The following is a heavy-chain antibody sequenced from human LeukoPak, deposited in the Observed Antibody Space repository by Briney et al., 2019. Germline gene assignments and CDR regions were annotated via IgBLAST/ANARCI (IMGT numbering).Heavy chain of an antibody. CDR2: INSDGRIT. D-gene: IGHD3-16*01. CDR3: ARLRWGGLYYFDS. J-gene: IGHJ4*02. Sequence: GGSLRLSCAASGFTLSDYWMHWVRQAPGKGLVGVSRINSDGRITSYADSVKGRFTISRDNAKNTLYLQMNSLRAEDTAVYYCARLRWGGLYYFDSWGQGTLVTVSS. CDR1: GFTLSDYW. V-gene: IGHV3-74*01.